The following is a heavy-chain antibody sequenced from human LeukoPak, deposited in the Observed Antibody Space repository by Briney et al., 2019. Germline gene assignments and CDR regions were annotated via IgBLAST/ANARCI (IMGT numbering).Heavy chain of an antibody. D-gene: IGHD3-3*01. CDR1: GFTFSSYA. V-gene: IGHV3-30*04. CDR2: ISYDGSNK. J-gene: IGHJ5*02. CDR3: ARASGLWSGYRGSNWFDP. Sequence: PGGSLRLSCAASGFTFSSYAMHWVRQAPGKGLEWVAVISYDGSNKYYADSVKGRFTISRDNSKNTLYLQMNSLRAEDTAVYYCARASGLWSGYRGSNWFDPWGQGTLVTVSS.